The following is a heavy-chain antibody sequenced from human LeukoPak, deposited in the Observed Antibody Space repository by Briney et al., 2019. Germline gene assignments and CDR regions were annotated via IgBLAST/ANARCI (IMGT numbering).Heavy chain of an antibody. CDR1: GYTFTSYY. CDR3: ARDYVAAGYAFDI. D-gene: IGHD6-13*01. V-gene: IGHV1-46*01. CDR2: INPSGGST. Sequence: GASVKVSCKASGYTFTSYYMHLVRQAPGQGLEWMGIINPSGGSTSYAQKFQGRVTMTRDTSTSTVYMELSSLRSEDTAVYYCARDYVAAGYAFDIWGQGTMVTVSS. J-gene: IGHJ3*02.